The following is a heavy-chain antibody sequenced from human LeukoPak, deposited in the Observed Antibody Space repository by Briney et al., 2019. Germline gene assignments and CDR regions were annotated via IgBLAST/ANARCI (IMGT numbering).Heavy chain of an antibody. J-gene: IGHJ4*02. CDR3: ARDAWFGAGGTFAY. V-gene: IGHV4-61*02. CDR2: IYTSGST. Sequence: SGTLSLTCSVSGDSISSGIYYWSWIRQPAGKGLEWIGRIYTSGSTNYIPSLKSRLTISVDTSKNQFSLRLSSVTAADTAVYYCARDAWFGAGGTFAYWGQGTLVTVYS. D-gene: IGHD3-10*01. CDR1: GDSISSGIYY.